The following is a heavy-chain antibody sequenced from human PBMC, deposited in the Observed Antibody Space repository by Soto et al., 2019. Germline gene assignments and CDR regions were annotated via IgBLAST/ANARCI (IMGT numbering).Heavy chain of an antibody. CDR1: GYTFTSYG. CDR3: ASDNYDILTGYYPDEYYYYYGMDV. J-gene: IGHJ6*02. Sequence: ASVKVSCKASGYTFTSYGISWVRQAPGQGLEWMGWISAYNGNTNYAQKLQGRVTITADESTSTAYMELSSLRSEDTAVYYCASDNYDILTGYYPDEYYYYYGMDVWGQGTTVTVSS. CDR2: ISAYNGNT. V-gene: IGHV1-18*01. D-gene: IGHD3-9*01.